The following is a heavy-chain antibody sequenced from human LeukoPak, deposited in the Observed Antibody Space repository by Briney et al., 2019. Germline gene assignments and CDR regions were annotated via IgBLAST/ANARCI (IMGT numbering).Heavy chain of an antibody. Sequence: GGSLRLSCAASGSTFSDYYMSWIRQAPGKGLEWVSYISSSGSTIYYADSVKGRFTISRDNAKNSLYLQMNSLRAEDAAVYYCARDPNYYGSGSYLDYWGQGTLVTVSS. J-gene: IGHJ4*02. CDR2: ISSSGSTI. CDR1: GSTFSDYY. V-gene: IGHV3-11*01. CDR3: ARDPNYYGSGSYLDY. D-gene: IGHD3-10*01.